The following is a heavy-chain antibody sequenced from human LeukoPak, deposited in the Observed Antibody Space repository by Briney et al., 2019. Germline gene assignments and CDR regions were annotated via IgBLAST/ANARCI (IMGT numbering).Heavy chain of an antibody. CDR2: IFYSGST. D-gene: IGHD4-17*01. V-gene: IGHV4-39*01. Sequence: ASETLSLTCTFSGGSISSSSYFCGWIRQPPGKGLEWIGSIFYSGSTYYNPSLNSRVTKSIDTSKNQFSLRLSSVTAADTAVYYCARQMNTVTADYCGQGTLVTVSS. J-gene: IGHJ4*02. CDR3: ARQMNTVTADY. CDR1: GGSISSSSYF.